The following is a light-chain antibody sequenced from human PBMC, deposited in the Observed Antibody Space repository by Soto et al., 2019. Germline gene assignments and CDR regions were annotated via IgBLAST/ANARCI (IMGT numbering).Light chain of an antibody. CDR1: SSDVGAYNS. J-gene: IGLJ1*01. CDR3: CSFARTSTYV. V-gene: IGLV2-23*01. CDR2: KGT. Sequence: QSALAQPASVSGSPGQAVTISCAGTSSDVGAYNSVSWYQQHPDKAPQLMIYKGTRRPSGVSDRFSGSTSGNAASLTISGLQADDEADYFCCSFARTSTYVFGTGTKLTVL.